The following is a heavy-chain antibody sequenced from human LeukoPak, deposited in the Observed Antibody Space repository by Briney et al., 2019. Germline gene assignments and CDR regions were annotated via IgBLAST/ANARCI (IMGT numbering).Heavy chain of an antibody. Sequence: ASETLSLICTVSGDSISSYNYFWGWTRQPPGKGLEWVGSIYYRGNTYYNPSLKSRVTLSADTSKNQFSLKVTSVTAADTAVYYCARASSGYYWDFDYWGQGALVTVSS. CDR1: GDSISSYNYF. CDR2: IYYRGNT. D-gene: IGHD3-22*01. V-gene: IGHV4-39*01. J-gene: IGHJ4*02. CDR3: ARASSGYYWDFDY.